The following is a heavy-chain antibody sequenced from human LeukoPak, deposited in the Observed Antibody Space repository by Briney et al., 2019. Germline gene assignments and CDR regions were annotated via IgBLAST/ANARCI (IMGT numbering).Heavy chain of an antibody. V-gene: IGHV4-4*07. CDR3: ARDIVAASSGGFDV. D-gene: IGHD2-21*01. J-gene: IGHJ3*01. Sequence: SETLSLTCSVSGGSVSSFFWSWIRQPAGRALEWLGRMFANGNANYNPSLKSRISMSVDTSTSQFSLTLTSVTAADTAIYYCARDIVAASSGGFDVWGQGTTVIVSS. CDR2: MFANGNA. CDR1: GGSVSSFF.